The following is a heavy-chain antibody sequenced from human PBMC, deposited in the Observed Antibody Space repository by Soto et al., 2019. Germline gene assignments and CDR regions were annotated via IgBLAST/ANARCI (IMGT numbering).Heavy chain of an antibody. CDR3: AKSKERWLQLLDWYFDL. CDR2: IKQDGSEK. Sequence: GGSLRLSCAASGFTFSSYWMSWVRQAPGKGLEWVANIKQDGSEKYYVDSVKGRFTISRDNAKNSLYLQMNSLRAEDTAVYYCAKSKERWLQLLDWYFDLWGRGTLVTVSS. CDR1: GFTFSSYW. V-gene: IGHV3-7*05. J-gene: IGHJ2*01. D-gene: IGHD5-12*01.